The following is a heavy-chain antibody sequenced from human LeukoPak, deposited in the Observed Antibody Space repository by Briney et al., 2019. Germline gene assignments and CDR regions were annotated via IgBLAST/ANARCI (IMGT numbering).Heavy chain of an antibody. D-gene: IGHD3-22*01. Sequence: GASVKVSCKASGYTLTIYGISWVRQAPGQGLEWMGWISAYNGNTNYAQELQGRVTMTTDTSTSTAYMELRSLRSDDTAVYYCARDYYDSSGYYYVHDAFDIWGQGTMVTVSS. CDR1: GYTLTIYG. V-gene: IGHV1-18*01. CDR2: ISAYNGNT. J-gene: IGHJ3*02. CDR3: ARDYYDSSGYYYVHDAFDI.